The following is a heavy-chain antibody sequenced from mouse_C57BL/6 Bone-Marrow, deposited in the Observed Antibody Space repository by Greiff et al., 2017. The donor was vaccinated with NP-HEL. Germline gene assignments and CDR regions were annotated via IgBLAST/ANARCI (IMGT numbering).Heavy chain of an antibody. CDR2: IDPSDSYT. Sequence: QVQLQQSGAELVMPGASVKLSCKASGYTFTSYWMHWVKQRPGQGLEWIGEIDPSDSYTNYNQKFKGKSTLTVDKSSSTAYMQLSSLTSEDSAVYYCAGLRRRGFAYWGQGTLVTVSA. V-gene: IGHV1-69*01. D-gene: IGHD2-2*01. J-gene: IGHJ3*01. CDR1: GYTFTSYW. CDR3: AGLRRRGFAY.